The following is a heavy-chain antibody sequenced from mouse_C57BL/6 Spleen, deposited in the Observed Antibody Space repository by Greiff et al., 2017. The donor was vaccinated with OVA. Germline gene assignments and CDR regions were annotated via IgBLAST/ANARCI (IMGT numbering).Heavy chain of an antibody. CDR2: IDPSDSET. V-gene: IGHV1-52*01. J-gene: IGHJ2*01. Sequence: VQLQQPGAELVRPGSSVKLSCKASGYTFTSYWMHWVKQRPIQGLEWIGNIDPSDSETHYNQKFKDKATLTVDKSSSTAYMQLSSLTSEDSAVYYCARLPIYYYGSLDYWGQGTTLTVSS. D-gene: IGHD1-1*01. CDR3: ARLPIYYYGSLDY. CDR1: GYTFTSYW.